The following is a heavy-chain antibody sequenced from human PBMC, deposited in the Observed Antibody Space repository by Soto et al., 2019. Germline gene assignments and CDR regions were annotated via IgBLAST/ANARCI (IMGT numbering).Heavy chain of an antibody. V-gene: IGHV3-33*01. D-gene: IGHD6-13*01. Sequence: QVQLVESGGGVVQPGRSLRLSCAASGFTFSSYGMHWVRQAPGKGLEWVAVIWYDGSNKYYADSVKGRFTISRDNSKNTLYLRRNSLRAEDTAVYYCARAPYSSSWGHFQHWGQGTLGTVSS. CDR1: GFTFSSYG. CDR2: IWYDGSNK. J-gene: IGHJ1*01. CDR3: ARAPYSSSWGHFQH.